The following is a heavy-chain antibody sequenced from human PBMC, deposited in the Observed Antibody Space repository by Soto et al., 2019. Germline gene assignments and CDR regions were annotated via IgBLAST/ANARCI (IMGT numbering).Heavy chain of an antibody. Sequence: SQTLSLTCAISGDSVSSNSAAWNWIRQSPSRGLEWLGRTYYRSKWYNDYAVSVKSRITINPDTSKNQFSLQLNSVTPEDTAVYYCARDDGFYDSSGYRSGGMYVWGQGTTVTVSS. V-gene: IGHV6-1*01. CDR2: TYYRSKWYN. D-gene: IGHD3-22*01. CDR1: GDSVSSNSAA. J-gene: IGHJ6*02. CDR3: ARDDGFYDSSGYRSGGMYV.